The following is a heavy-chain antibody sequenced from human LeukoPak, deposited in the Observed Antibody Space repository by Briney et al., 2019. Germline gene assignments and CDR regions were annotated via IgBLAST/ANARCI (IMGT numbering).Heavy chain of an antibody. V-gene: IGHV1-46*01. CDR1: GYTFTSYY. D-gene: IGHD1-1*01. J-gene: IGHJ5*02. Sequence: ASVKVSCKASGYTFTSYYMHWVRQAPGQGLEWMGIINPSGGSTSYAQKFQGRVTMTRDTTTSTVYMELSSLRSEDTAVYYCARDRSRYPFDPWGQGTLVTVSS. CDR3: ARDRSRYPFDP. CDR2: INPSGGST.